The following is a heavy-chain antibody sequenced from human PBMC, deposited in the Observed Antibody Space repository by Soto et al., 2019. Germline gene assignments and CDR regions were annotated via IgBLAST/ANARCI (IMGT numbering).Heavy chain of an antibody. Sequence: GGSLRLSCAASGFTFSSYDMHWVRQATGKGLEWVSAIGTAGDTYYPGSVKGRFTISRENAKNSLYLQMNSLRVEDTAVYFCAKATYYSDTNGYYRVYFENWGQGALVTVSS. CDR3: AKATYYSDTNGYYRVYFEN. CDR2: IGTAGDT. V-gene: IGHV3-13*01. J-gene: IGHJ4*02. D-gene: IGHD3-22*01. CDR1: GFTFSSYD.